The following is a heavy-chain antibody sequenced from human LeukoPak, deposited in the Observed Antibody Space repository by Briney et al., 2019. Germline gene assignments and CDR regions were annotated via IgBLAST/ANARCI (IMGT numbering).Heavy chain of an antibody. V-gene: IGHV6-1*01. CDR1: GDSVSSNSAA. CDR2: TYYRSKWYN. Sequence: SQTLSLTCAISGDSVSSNSAAWNWIRQSPSRGLEWLGRTYYRSKWYNDYAVSVKSRITINPDTSKNQFSLQLNSVTPEDTAVYYCAREANMVRGVIITRWIGNWFGPWGQGTLVTVSS. J-gene: IGHJ5*02. CDR3: AREANMVRGVIITRWIGNWFGP. D-gene: IGHD3-10*01.